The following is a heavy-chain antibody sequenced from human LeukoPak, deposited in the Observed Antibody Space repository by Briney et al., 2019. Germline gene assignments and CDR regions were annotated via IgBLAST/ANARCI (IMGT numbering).Heavy chain of an antibody. Sequence: GGSLRLSCAASGFTFSSYWMSWVRQAPGKGLEWVANIRQDGSEKYYVDSVEGRFTISRDNAKNSLYLQMNSLRADDTAVYFCARFITVVTSGAFDIWGQGTLVTVS. CDR3: ARFITVVTSGAFDI. D-gene: IGHD4-23*01. CDR1: GFTFSSYW. J-gene: IGHJ3*02. CDR2: IRQDGSEK. V-gene: IGHV3-7*05.